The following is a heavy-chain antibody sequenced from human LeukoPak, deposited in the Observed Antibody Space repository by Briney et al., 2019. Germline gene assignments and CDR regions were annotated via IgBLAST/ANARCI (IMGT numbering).Heavy chain of an antibody. J-gene: IGHJ5*02. CDR2: INSDGSTT. V-gene: IGHV3-74*01. CDR1: GFTFRSYA. Sequence: PGGSLRLSCAASGFTFRSYAMNWVRQAPGKGLEWVAHINSDGSTTSYADSVKGRFTISRDNAKNTLYLQMNSLRAEDTAVYYCAREGSYLDTGGSYYLHWFDPWGQGTLVTVSS. CDR3: AREGSYLDTGGSYYLHWFDP. D-gene: IGHD3-22*01.